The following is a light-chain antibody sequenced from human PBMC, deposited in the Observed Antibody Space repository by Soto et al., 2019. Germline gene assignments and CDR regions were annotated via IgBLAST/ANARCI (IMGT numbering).Light chain of an antibody. Sequence: EIVLTQSPGSLSLSPGERATLSCRASQSVSSTFFAWYQQKPGQAPRLLIYGASSRATGIPDRFSGSGSGTDFTLTISRLEPDDFAVYYCQQYESSVTFGQGTKVEIK. J-gene: IGKJ1*01. CDR3: QQYESSVT. V-gene: IGKV3-20*01. CDR1: QSVSSTF. CDR2: GAS.